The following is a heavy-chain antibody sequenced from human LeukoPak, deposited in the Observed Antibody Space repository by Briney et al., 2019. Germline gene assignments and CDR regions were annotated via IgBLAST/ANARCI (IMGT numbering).Heavy chain of an antibody. CDR2: YYYSGTT. CDR1: GGSLSSSSYY. Sequence: KPSETLSLTCSVSGGSLSSSSYYWGWIRQPPGKGLARIGSYYYSGTTYYNPSLKSRVTISVDTSKIQFSLKLSSVTAADTAVYYCARFRVGDYVWGSYRYEVGAFDIWGQGTMVTVSS. J-gene: IGHJ3*02. CDR3: ARFRVGDYVWGSYRYEVGAFDI. V-gene: IGHV4-39*01. D-gene: IGHD3-16*02.